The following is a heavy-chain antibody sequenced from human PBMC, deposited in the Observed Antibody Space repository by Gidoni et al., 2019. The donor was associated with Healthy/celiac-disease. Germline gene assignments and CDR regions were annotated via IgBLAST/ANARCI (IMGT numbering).Heavy chain of an antibody. V-gene: IGHV3-74*01. CDR2: INSDGSST. CDR1: GFTFSCYW. Sequence: EVQLVESGGGLVQHGGSLRLSCAASGFTFSCYWMHWVRQPPGKGLVWVSRINSDGSSTSYPDSVQGRFTISRDNAKNTLYLQMNSLRAEDTAVYYCARDWVGATPYFDYWGQGTLVTVSS. CDR3: ARDWVGATPYFDY. J-gene: IGHJ4*02. D-gene: IGHD1-26*01.